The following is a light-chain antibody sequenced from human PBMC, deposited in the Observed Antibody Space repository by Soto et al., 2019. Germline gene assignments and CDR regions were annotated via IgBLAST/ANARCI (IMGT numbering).Light chain of an antibody. J-gene: IGLJ2*01. V-gene: IGLV1-40*01. CDR1: LSNIGAGHD. Sequence: QSVLTQPPSVSGAPGQRVTISCSGSLSNIGAGHDVNWYRQFPGGVPRVVIYGNNNRPSGVPDRISGSKSGASASLAITGLQAEDEATYYCQSNDTTLSAVVFGGGTKLTVL. CDR2: GNN. CDR3: QSNDTTLSAVV.